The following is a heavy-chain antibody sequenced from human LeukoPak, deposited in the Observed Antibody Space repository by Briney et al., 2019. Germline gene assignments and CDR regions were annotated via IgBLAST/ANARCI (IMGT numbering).Heavy chain of an antibody. D-gene: IGHD3-10*01. CDR1: GFTFSSYA. V-gene: IGHV3-23*01. CDR3: AKDVGDRGAFDY. J-gene: IGHJ4*02. Sequence: GGSLRLSCAASGFTFSSYAMSGVRQAPGRGREWVSAISGSGGSQYYADSVKGRFSISRDKSKNTLYLQMDSLRAEDTVVYYCAKDVGDRGAFDYWGQGALVTVSS. CDR2: ISGSGGSQ.